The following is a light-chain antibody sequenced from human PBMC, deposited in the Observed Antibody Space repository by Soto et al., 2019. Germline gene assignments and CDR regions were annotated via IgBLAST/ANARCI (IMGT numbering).Light chain of an antibody. CDR3: HQRQSWPRT. Sequence: EIVLTQSPATLSSFPGDRVTLSCRASQYINTRLAWYQHRPGQAPRLLIYQTSIRDAGIPARFSASGSGTDFTLTLSDVQPEDFALYYCHQRQSWPRTFGQGTKVDI. CDR2: QTS. J-gene: IGKJ1*01. CDR1: QYINTR. V-gene: IGKV3-11*01.